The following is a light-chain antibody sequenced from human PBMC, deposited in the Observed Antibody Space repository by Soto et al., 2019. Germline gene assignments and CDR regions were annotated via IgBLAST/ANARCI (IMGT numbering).Light chain of an antibody. J-gene: IGKJ1*01. CDR2: GAS. Sequence: EIVMTQSPATLSVSPGERATLSCRASQSVSSNLAWYQQKPGQAPRLLIYGASTRATGIPARFSGSGSGTEITLTISSLQSEVFPVYYCQQYNNWPPWTFGQGTKVDIK. V-gene: IGKV3-15*01. CDR1: QSVSSN. CDR3: QQYNNWPPWT.